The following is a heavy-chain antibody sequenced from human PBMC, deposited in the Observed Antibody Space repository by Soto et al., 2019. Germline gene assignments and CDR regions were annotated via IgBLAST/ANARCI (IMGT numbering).Heavy chain of an antibody. Sequence: QEQLVQSGAEVKKPGAPVKVSCKASGYTFTRYNINWVRQATGQGLEWMGWMNPNSGNTGYAVKFQGRVTMTRNSSISTAYMELSGLRSEDTAVYYCAREARSDPSCYYHDMDVWGKGTTVTVSS. J-gene: IGHJ6*03. CDR3: AREARSDPSCYYHDMDV. V-gene: IGHV1-8*01. CDR2: MNPNSGNT. CDR1: GYTFTRYN. D-gene: IGHD3-10*01.